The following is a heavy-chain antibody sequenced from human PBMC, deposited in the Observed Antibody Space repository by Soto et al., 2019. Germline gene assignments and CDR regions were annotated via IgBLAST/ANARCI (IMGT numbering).Heavy chain of an antibody. CDR3: ATTRGLAVGGSFDY. V-gene: IGHV4-34*01. CDR1: GGSFSDYY. CDR2: INHDGTI. J-gene: IGHJ4*02. D-gene: IGHD3-10*01. Sequence: PSETLSLTCAIYGGSFSDYYSTWIRQSPGKGLEWIGEINHDGTISYNPSLKTRVAISLDTAMNLFSLKLSSVTAADTAVYFCATTRGLAVGGSFDYWGQGMLVTVSS.